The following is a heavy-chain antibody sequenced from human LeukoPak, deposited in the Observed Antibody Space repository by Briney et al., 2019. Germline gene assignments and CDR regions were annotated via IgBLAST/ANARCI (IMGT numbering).Heavy chain of an antibody. CDR1: GFTFSSYA. Sequence: GGSLRLSCAASGFTFSSYAMSWVRQAPGKGLEWVSTISGSGGSSYYADSVKGRFTISRDNARKTVYLQMNSLRAEATAVSSCAKDFPLRIFGVVISGHWSDPWGQGTLVTVSS. J-gene: IGHJ5*02. CDR2: ISGSGGSS. CDR3: AKDFPLRIFGVVISGHWSDP. D-gene: IGHD3-3*01. V-gene: IGHV3-23*01.